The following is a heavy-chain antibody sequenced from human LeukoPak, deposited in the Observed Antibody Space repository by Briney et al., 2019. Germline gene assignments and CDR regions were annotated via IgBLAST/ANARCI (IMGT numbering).Heavy chain of an antibody. Sequence: SVKGSCKASGGTFSSYAISWVRQAPGQGLEWMGGIIPIFGTANYAQKFQGRVTITTDESTSTAYMELSSLRSEDTAVYYCARAWWSTGDDAFDIWGQGTMVTVSS. CDR2: IIPIFGTA. J-gene: IGHJ3*02. CDR3: ARAWWSTGDDAFDI. V-gene: IGHV1-69*05. CDR1: GGTFSSYA. D-gene: IGHD2-8*02.